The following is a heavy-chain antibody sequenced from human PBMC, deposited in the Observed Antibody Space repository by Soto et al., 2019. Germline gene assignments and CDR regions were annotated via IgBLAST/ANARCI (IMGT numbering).Heavy chain of an antibody. CDR1: GYSFSSHS. CDR2: INTGNGNT. D-gene: IGHD6-25*01. V-gene: IGHV1-3*04. Sequence: QVQFVQSGAEVKKPGASVKVSCKASGYSFSSHSLHWVRQAPGQRPEWMGWINTGNGNTKYSQNFRGRVTLTRDTSASSAYMDLTSLRLEDTAVYFCVRDQRPAATGNPSDIWGPGTMVTVSS. J-gene: IGHJ3*02. CDR3: VRDQRPAATGNPSDI.